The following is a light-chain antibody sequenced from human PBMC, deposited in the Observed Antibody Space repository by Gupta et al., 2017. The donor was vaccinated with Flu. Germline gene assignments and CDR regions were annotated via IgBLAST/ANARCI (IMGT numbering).Light chain of an antibody. CDR2: QDS. CDR3: QAWDSSTVV. CDR1: KWGDKY. Sequence: SYELTQPPSVSVSPGQTASITCSGDKWGDKYACWYQQKPGQAPVLVIYQDSKRPSGTPGRFSGSNSGNTATLTISGTQAMDEADYYCQAWDSSTVVFGGGTKL. V-gene: IGLV3-1*01. J-gene: IGLJ2*01.